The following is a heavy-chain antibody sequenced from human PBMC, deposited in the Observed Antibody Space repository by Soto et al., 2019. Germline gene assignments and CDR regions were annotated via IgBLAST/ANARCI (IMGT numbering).Heavy chain of an antibody. V-gene: IGHV4-61*01. CDR1: GGSVNTAPYH. CDR2: IYYTGST. CDR3: ASEGSIAAPFDY. Sequence: SSETLSLTCTVSGGSVNTAPYHWSWIRQSPRNGLEWIGNIYYTGSTNYNPSFESRVAISLDTSNNQFSLRLTSLTAADTAVYYCASEGSIAAPFDYWGQGTLVTVS. D-gene: IGHD6-6*01. J-gene: IGHJ4*02.